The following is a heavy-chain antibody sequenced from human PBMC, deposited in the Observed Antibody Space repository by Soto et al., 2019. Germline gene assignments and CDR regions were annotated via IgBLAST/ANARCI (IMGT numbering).Heavy chain of an antibody. Sequence: PGESLKISCKGSGYSFTSYWIGWVRQMPGKGLEWMGIIYPGDSDTRYSPSFQGQVTISADKSISTAYLQWSSLKASDTAMYYCARRVRGYSYGYWFDPWGQGTLVTVSS. CDR3: ARRVRGYSYGYWFDP. V-gene: IGHV5-51*01. J-gene: IGHJ5*02. CDR1: GYSFTSYW. D-gene: IGHD5-18*01. CDR2: IYPGDSDT.